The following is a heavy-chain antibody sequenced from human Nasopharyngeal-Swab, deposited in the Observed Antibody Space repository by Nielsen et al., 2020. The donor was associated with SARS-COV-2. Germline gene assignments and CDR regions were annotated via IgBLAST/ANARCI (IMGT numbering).Heavy chain of an antibody. CDR3: ARDGRRGYDMDV. V-gene: IGHV3-48*02. D-gene: IGHD3-10*01. CDR2: ISGSGRSI. J-gene: IGHJ6*02. CDR1: GFTLTDSP. Sequence: GESLKISCAASGFTLTDSPMNWVRQAPGKGLEWLSYISGSGRSIYYADSVKGRFTISRDSAKNSLYLRMNSLRDGDTAVYYCARDGRRGYDMDVWGQGTTVTVSS.